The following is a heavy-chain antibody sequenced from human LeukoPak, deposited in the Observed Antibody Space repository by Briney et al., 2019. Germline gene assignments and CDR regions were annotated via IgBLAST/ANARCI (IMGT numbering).Heavy chain of an antibody. J-gene: IGHJ3*02. CDR2: TSHIGRT. V-gene: IGHV4-59*11. CDR3: ARDLVTVTKGFDI. Sequence: KSSETLSLTCAVSGDSFSSHYWTWIRQSPGTGLEWIGYTSHIGRTNYNPSLKSRVTISIDTSKNQLSLKLRSVTAADTAVYYCARDLVTVTKGFDIWGQGTMVSVSS. CDR1: GDSFSSHY. D-gene: IGHD4-17*01.